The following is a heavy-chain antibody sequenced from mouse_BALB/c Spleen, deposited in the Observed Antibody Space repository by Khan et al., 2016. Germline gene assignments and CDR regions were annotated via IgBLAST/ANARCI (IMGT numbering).Heavy chain of an antibody. CDR3: ERSAYYGYLVS. D-gene: IGHD1-1*01. Sequence: EVKLLESGGGLVQPGGSLKVSCAASGFDFSRYWMSWVRQAPGKGLEWIGEINPDSGTINYTPSLKVKFIISRDNAKNTLYLQMSKVRSEDTALYYCERSAYYGYLVSWGQGTLVTVSA. CDR2: INPDSGTI. J-gene: IGHJ3*01. V-gene: IGHV4-1*02. CDR1: GFDFSRYW.